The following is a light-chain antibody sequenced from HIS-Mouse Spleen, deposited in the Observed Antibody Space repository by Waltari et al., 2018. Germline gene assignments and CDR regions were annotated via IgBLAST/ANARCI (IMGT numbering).Light chain of an antibody. CDR2: EGS. Sequence: QSALTQPASVSGSPGQSITISCTGTSSDVGSYNLVSWYQQPPGKAPKLLIDEGSKLPSGVSNRFSGSKSGNTASLTISGLQAEDEADYYCCSYAGSSTWVFGGGTKLTVL. CDR1: SSDVGSYNL. V-gene: IGLV2-23*01. J-gene: IGLJ3*02. CDR3: CSYAGSSTWV.